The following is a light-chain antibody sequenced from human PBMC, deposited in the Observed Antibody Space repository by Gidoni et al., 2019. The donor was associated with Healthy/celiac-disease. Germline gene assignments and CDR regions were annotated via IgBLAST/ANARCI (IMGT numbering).Light chain of an antibody. J-gene: IGLJ2*01. V-gene: IGLV1-47*01. CDR1: SSNIGSNY. Sequence: QSVLTQPPSASGTPGQRATISCSGSSSNIGSNYVYWYQQLPGTAPKLLIYRNNQRPSGVPDRFSGSTSGTSASLAISGLRSEDEADYYCAAWDDSLSGPVFGGGTKLTVL. CDR2: RNN. CDR3: AAWDDSLSGPV.